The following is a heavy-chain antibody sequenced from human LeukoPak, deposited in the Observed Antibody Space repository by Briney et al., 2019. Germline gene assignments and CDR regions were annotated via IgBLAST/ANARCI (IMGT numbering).Heavy chain of an antibody. CDR1: GGSISSSSYY. Sequence: PSETLSLTCTVSGGSISSSSYYWGWIRQPPGKGLEWIGSSYYSGSTYYNPSLKSRVTLSVDTSKNQFSLKLSSVTAADTAVYYCAGGGIAVDYWGQGTLVTVSS. J-gene: IGHJ4*02. CDR2: SYYSGST. V-gene: IGHV4-39*01. CDR3: AGGGIAVDY. D-gene: IGHD6-13*01.